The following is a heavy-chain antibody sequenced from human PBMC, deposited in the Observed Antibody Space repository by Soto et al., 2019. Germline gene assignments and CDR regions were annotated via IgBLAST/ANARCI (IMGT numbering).Heavy chain of an antibody. J-gene: IGHJ4*02. CDR3: ARGPPASSSWYVY. CDR2: INHSGST. CDR1: GGSFSGYY. V-gene: IGHV4-34*01. D-gene: IGHD6-13*01. Sequence: SETLSLTCAVYGGSFSGYYWSWIRQPPGKGLEWIGEINHSGSTNYNPSLKSRVTISVDTSKNQFSLKLSSVTAADTAVYYCARGPPASSSWYVYWGQGTLVTVSS.